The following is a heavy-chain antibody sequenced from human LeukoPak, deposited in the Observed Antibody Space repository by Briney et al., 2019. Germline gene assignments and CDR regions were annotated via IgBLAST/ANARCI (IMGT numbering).Heavy chain of an antibody. Sequence: PWASVKVSCKASGYTFTSDEINWVRQAPGQGLEWMGWMNTKSGNTGSAQKFQGRLTMTRNTSIVTAYMELTGLGSQDTAVYFCARAVGAINHLDYWGQGTLVTVSS. CDR3: ARAVGAINHLDY. J-gene: IGHJ4*02. CDR2: MNTKSGNT. V-gene: IGHV1-8*02. CDR1: GYTFTSDE. D-gene: IGHD1-26*01.